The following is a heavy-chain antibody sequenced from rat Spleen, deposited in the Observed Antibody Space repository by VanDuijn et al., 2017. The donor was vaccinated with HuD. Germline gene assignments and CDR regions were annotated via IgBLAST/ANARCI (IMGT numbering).Heavy chain of an antibody. D-gene: IGHD1-4*01. J-gene: IGHJ2*01. CDR1: GFIFRNYD. V-gene: IGHV5-25*01. CDR3: ATEGLPGYNLFDY. CDR2: ISPRGGST. Sequence: EVQLVESGGGLVQPGRSMKLSCAASGFIFRNYDMAWVRQAPKKGLEWVASISPRGGSTYYRDSVKGRFTISRDNAKSTLYLQMDSLRSEDTATYYCATEGLPGYNLFDYWGQGVMVTVSS.